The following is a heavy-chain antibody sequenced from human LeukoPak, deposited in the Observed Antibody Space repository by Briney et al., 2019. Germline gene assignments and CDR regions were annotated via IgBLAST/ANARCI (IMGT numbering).Heavy chain of an antibody. D-gene: IGHD3-10*01. J-gene: IGHJ3*02. V-gene: IGHV4-30-2*01. Sequence: SETLSLTCTVSGGSISSGGYYWSWIRQPPGKGLEWIGYIYHSGSTYYNPSLKSRVTISVDRSKNQFSLKLSSVTAADTAVYYCARTGSGSYKGAFDIWGQGTMVTVSS. CDR1: GGSISSGGYY. CDR3: ARTGSGSYKGAFDI. CDR2: IYHSGST.